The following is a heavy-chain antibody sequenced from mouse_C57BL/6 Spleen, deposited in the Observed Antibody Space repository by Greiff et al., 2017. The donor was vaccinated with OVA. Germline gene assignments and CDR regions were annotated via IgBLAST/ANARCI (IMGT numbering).Heavy chain of an antibody. D-gene: IGHD1-1*01. J-gene: IGHJ2*01. CDR3: ARLYYGSSSFDY. V-gene: IGHV1-69*01. CDR2: IDPSDSYT. CDR1: GYTFTSYW. Sequence: QVQLQQPGAELVMPGASVKLSCKASGYTFTSYWMHWVKQRPGPGLEWIGEIDPSDSYTNYNQKFKGQSTLTVDTSSSTVYMQLSSLASEDSSVYYCARLYYGSSSFDYWGQGTTLTVSS.